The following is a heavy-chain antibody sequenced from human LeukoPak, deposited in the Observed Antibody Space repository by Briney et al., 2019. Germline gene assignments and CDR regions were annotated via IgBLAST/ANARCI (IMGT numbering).Heavy chain of an antibody. Sequence: ASVTVSCKASGYTFTSYDINWVRQAPGQGLEWMGWMNPNSGNTGYAQKFQGRVTMTRNTSISTAYMELSSLRSEDTAVYYCARGLDCSSTSCWGSWFDPWGQGTLVTVSS. CDR2: MNPNSGNT. J-gene: IGHJ5*02. V-gene: IGHV1-8*01. CDR3: ARGLDCSSTSCWGSWFDP. CDR1: GYTFTSYD. D-gene: IGHD2-2*01.